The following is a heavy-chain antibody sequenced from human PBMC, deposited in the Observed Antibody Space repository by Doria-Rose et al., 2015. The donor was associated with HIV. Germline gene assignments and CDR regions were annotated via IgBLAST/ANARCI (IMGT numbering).Heavy chain of an antibody. CDR2: IVPLLGIT. J-gene: IGHJ4*02. V-gene: IGHV1-69*01. CDR3: ARYEYSGYNFHY. Sequence: VKVSCKSSGGTFSSFPISWVRQAPGKGLEWMGGIVPLLGITTYAQKFQGRMAITADESANIAYMELNSLASEDTAVYYCARYEYSGYNFHYWGQGTLVSVSS. D-gene: IGHD5-12*01. CDR1: GGTFSSFP.